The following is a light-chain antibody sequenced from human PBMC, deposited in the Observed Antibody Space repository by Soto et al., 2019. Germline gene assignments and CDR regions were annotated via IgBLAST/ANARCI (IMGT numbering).Light chain of an antibody. CDR3: QQYGSSPWA. CDR1: QSVTSNY. CDR2: GAS. J-gene: IGKJ1*01. Sequence: DIVLTQSPGTLSLSPGERATLSCRASQSVTSNYLAWYQQKPGQAPRLLIYGASSRATGIPDRFSGSGSGTDFTFSISRLEPEDIAVYYCQQYGSSPWAFGQGTKVDIK. V-gene: IGKV3-20*01.